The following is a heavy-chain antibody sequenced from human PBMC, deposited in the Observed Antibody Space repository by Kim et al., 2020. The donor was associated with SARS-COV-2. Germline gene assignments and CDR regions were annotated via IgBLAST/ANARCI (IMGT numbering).Heavy chain of an antibody. J-gene: IGHJ4*01. CDR1: GYTFTDYA. V-gene: IGHV7-4-1*02. Sequence: ASVKVSCKASGYTFTDYAINWVRQAPGQGLEWMGWINMYTGKLDYTQAFKGRFVFSLDTSVSTAYLQISSLKTEDTAVYYCARHDIRQDFDYWGQGTLVTVSS. CDR2: INMYTGKL. CDR3: ARHDIRQDFDY.